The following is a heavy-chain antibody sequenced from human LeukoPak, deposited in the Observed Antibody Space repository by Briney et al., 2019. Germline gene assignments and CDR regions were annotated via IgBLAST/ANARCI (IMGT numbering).Heavy chain of an antibody. J-gene: IGHJ4*02. CDR2: INHSGST. V-gene: IGHV4-34*01. CDR3: ATGSSGWYYKLDY. Sequence: SETLSLTCAVYGGSFSGYHWSWIRQPPGKGLEWIGEINHSGSTNYNPSLKSRVTISVDTSKNQFSLKLSSVTAADTAVYYCATGSSGWYYKLDYWGQGTLVTVSS. D-gene: IGHD6-19*01. CDR1: GGSFSGYH.